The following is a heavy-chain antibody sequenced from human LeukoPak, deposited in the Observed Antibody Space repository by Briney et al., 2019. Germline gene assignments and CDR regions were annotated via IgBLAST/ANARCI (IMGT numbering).Heavy chain of an antibody. D-gene: IGHD4-17*01. Sequence: SETLSLTCTVSGASISSYYWSWIRQPPGKGLEWIGYIYSSGSTNYNPSLKSRVTISVDTSKNQFSLKLSSVTAADTALYYCARAADYGDYSYYFDYWGQGALVTVSS. V-gene: IGHV4-59*01. J-gene: IGHJ4*02. CDR1: GASISSYY. CDR3: ARAADYGDYSYYFDY. CDR2: IYSSGST.